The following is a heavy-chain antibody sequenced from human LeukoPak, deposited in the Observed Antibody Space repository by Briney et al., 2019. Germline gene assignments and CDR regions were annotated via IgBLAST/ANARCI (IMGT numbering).Heavy chain of an antibody. CDR3: ARDPDSSSWSFPYYYMDV. Sequence: GGSLRLSCAASGFTFSSYSMTWVRQAPGKGLEWVSYISSSSSTIYYADSVKGRFTISRDNAKNSLYLQMNSLRAEDTAVYYCARDPDSSSWSFPYYYMDVWGKGTTVTVSS. D-gene: IGHD6-13*01. CDR1: GFTFSSYS. V-gene: IGHV3-48*04. CDR2: ISSSSSTI. J-gene: IGHJ6*03.